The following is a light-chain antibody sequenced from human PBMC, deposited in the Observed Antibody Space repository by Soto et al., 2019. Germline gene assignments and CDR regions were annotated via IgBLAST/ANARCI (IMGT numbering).Light chain of an antibody. Sequence: EIVMTQSPATLSVSPGARAPLSCRASQDVLTNLAWYQQKPGQAPRLLIYGASTRATGIPARFSGSGSGTEFTLTISSLQSEDFAVYYCQQYNNWPRTFGQGTKVDIK. CDR2: GAS. V-gene: IGKV3-15*01. CDR1: QDVLTN. CDR3: QQYNNWPRT. J-gene: IGKJ1*01.